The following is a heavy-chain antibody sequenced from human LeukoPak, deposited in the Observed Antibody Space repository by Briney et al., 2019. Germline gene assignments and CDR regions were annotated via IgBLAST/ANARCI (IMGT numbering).Heavy chain of an antibody. D-gene: IGHD2-15*01. CDR2: IIPIFGTA. Sequence: EASVKVSCKASGSTFSSYAISWVRQAPGQGLEWMGGIIPIFGTANYAQKFQGRVTITTDESTSTAYMELSSLRSEDTAVYYCARAGNGVVPDRFRYWGQGTLVTVSS. V-gene: IGHV1-69*05. CDR1: GSTFSSYA. CDR3: ARAGNGVVPDRFRY. J-gene: IGHJ4*02.